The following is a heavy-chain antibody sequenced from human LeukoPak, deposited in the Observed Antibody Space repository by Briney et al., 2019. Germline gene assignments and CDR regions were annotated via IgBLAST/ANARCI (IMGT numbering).Heavy chain of an antibody. V-gene: IGHV3-48*03. J-gene: IGHJ5*02. CDR1: GFTFSSFE. Sequence: SGGSLRLSCAASGFTFSSFEMHWVRQAPGKGLERVSYISDSGNTIVYADSVKGRFTISRGNAENSLYLQMNSLRAEDTAVYFCVREGVNPETWFDPWGQGTLVTVSS. CDR2: ISDSGNTI. CDR3: VREGVNPETWFDP. D-gene: IGHD1-14*01.